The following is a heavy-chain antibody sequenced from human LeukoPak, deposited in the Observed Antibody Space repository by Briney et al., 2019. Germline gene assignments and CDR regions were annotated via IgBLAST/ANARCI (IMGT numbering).Heavy chain of an antibody. CDR1: GGSISSGSYY. Sequence: PSQTLSLTCTVSGGSISSGSYYWSWIRQPAGKGLEWIGSIYTSGSTNYNPSLKSRLTISVDTSKNQFSLKLSSVTAADTGVYYCAGNYYGSGSYYSEYRYWGQGTLVTVSS. CDR2: IYTSGST. V-gene: IGHV4-61*02. J-gene: IGHJ4*02. CDR3: AGNYYGSGSYYSEYRY. D-gene: IGHD3-10*01.